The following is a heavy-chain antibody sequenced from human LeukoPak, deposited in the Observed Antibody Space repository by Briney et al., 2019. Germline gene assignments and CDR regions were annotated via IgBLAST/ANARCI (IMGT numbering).Heavy chain of an antibody. V-gene: IGHV4-4*07. D-gene: IGHD3-22*01. CDR1: GGSISSYY. J-gene: IGHJ4*02. CDR2: IYTSGST. CDR3: AREKTEDYYDSSGYYLFDY. Sequence: SETLSLTCTVSGGSISSYYWSWIRQPAGKGLEWIGRIYTSGSTNYNPSLKSRVTMSVDTSKNQFSLKLSSVTAADTAVYYCAREKTEDYYDSSGYYLFDYWGQGTLVTVSS.